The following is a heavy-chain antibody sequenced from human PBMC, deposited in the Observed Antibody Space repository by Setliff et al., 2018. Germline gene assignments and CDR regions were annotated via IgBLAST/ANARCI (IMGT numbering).Heavy chain of an antibody. CDR3: ASDGKGYDILTTYGMDV. D-gene: IGHD3-9*01. V-gene: IGHV3-23*01. CDR1: RFTFSNYA. J-gene: IGHJ6*02. Sequence: PGGSLRLSCAASRFTFSNYAMSWVRQAPGKGLEWVSAISASGRTTYSADSVKGRCTISRDNSKNTLYLQMNSLRSEDTAVYYRASDGKGYDILTTYGMDVWGQGTTVTVSS. CDR2: ISASGRTT.